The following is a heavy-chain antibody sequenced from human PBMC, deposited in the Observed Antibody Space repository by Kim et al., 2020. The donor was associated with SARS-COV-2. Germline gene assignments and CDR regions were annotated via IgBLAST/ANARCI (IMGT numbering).Heavy chain of an antibody. D-gene: IGHD6-19*01. J-gene: IGHJ2*01. CDR1: GFTFSSYW. CDR2: IKQDGSEK. CDR3: GAVSGILWYFDL. Sequence: GGSLRLSCAASGFTFSSYWMSWVRQAPGKGLEWVANIKQDGSEKYYVDSVKGRFTISRDNAKNSLYLQMNSLRAEDTAVYYCGAVSGILWYFDLWGRGTLVTVSS. V-gene: IGHV3-7*03.